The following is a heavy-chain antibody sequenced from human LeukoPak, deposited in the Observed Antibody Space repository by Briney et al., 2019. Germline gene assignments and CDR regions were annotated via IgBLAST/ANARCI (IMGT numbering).Heavy chain of an antibody. CDR2: INPNSGGT. D-gene: IGHD5-18*01. Sequence: ASVKVSCKASGYTFTGHYMHWVRQAPGQGLEWMGWINPNSGGTNYAQKFQGRVTMTRDTSISTAHMELSRLRSDDTAVYYCARAAGGIRGYSYGTYFDYWGQGTLVTVSS. CDR1: GYTFTGHY. CDR3: ARAAGGIRGYSYGTYFDY. V-gene: IGHV1-2*02. J-gene: IGHJ4*02.